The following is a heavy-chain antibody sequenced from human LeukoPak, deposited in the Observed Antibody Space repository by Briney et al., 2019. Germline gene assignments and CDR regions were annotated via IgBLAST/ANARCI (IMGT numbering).Heavy chain of an antibody. CDR1: GFTISNYW. CDR3: ARDLFDY. V-gene: IGHV3-7*01. CDR2: INQDGSGK. Sequence: GGSLRLSCAASGFTISNYWMSWVRQAPGKGLEWVATINQDGSGKYYVDSVKGRFTISRDSAKNSLYLQMNSLTAADTAVYYCARDLFDYWGKGTLVTVSS. J-gene: IGHJ4*02.